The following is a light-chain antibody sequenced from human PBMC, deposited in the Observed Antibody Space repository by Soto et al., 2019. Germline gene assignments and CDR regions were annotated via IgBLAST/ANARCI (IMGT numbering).Light chain of an antibody. CDR2: EDT. Sequence: QSALTQPASVSGSPGQSITISCTGTSSDVGGYKLVSWYQQYPGKAPKLIIYEDTKRPSGVSNRFSGSKSGNTASLTTSGLQAEDEADYHCCSYADTFWVFGAGTKLTVL. CDR3: CSYADTFWV. CDR1: SSDVGGYKL. V-gene: IGLV2-23*01. J-gene: IGLJ3*02.